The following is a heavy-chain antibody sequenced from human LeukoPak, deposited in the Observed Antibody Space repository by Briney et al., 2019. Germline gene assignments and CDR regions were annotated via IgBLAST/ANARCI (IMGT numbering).Heavy chain of an antibody. D-gene: IGHD4-23*01. J-gene: IGHJ6*02. CDR3: ARDYGGSSGYYYGMDV. CDR2: ISYDGTFK. CDR1: GFTFSSFA. Sequence: GGSLGLSCAASGFTFSSFAVHWVRQAPGKGLHWVALISYDGTFKYYADSVRGRFTISRDNSKNTLYLQMNSLRTEDTALYYCARDYGGSSGYYYGMDVWGQGTTVTVSS. V-gene: IGHV3-30-3*01.